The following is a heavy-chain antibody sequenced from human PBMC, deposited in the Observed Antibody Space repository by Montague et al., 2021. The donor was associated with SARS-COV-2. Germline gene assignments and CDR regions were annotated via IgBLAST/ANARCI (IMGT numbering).Heavy chain of an antibody. CDR2: IYTSGST. Sequence: SETLSLTCTVSGGSISSYYWSGIRQPAGKGLEWIGLIYTSGSTNYNPSLKSRVTMSLDTSKNQFSLKLRSVTAADTAVYYCARGSFGMGAFDIWGQGTMVTVSS. V-gene: IGHV4-4*07. J-gene: IGHJ3*02. CDR3: ARGSFGMGAFDI. D-gene: IGHD1-14*01. CDR1: GGSISSYY.